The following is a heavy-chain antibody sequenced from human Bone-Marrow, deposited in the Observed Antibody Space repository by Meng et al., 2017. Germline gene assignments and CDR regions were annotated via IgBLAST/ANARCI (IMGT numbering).Heavy chain of an antibody. CDR1: GGSISSGGYY. D-gene: IGHD3-10*01. J-gene: IGHJ5*02. V-gene: IGHV4-31*01. CDR2: IYYSGST. Sequence: LQESRPGPVKPSQTLSLTCTVSGGSISSGGYYWSWIRQHPGKGLEWIGYIYYSGSTYYNPSLRSLVTISVDTSKNQFSLKLSSVTAADTAVYYCARANVNYGVVDPWGQGTLVTVSS. CDR3: ARANVNYGVVDP.